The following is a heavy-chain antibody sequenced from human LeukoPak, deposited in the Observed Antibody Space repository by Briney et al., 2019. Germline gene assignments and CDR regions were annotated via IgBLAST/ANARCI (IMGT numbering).Heavy chain of an antibody. CDR1: GFIFSDFW. V-gene: IGHV3-7*03. J-gene: IGHJ4*02. Sequence: GGSLRLSCATAGFIFSDFWMTWVRQAPGKGLEWVANIKQDGSLTFYMGSAKGRFTISRNNAKSSLYLQMNSLRVGDTAICYCVRDSYTREWHEIESDYWGQGTLVTVSS. D-gene: IGHD6-13*01. CDR2: IKQDGSLT. CDR3: VRDSYTREWHEIESDY.